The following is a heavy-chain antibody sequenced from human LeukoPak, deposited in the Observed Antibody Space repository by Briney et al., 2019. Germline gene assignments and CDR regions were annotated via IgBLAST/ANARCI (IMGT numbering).Heavy chain of an antibody. CDR3: ARDPPSAYTSPWFYFDY. CDR2: TWYDGSNK. CDR1: GFTFTNYG. Sequence: PGGSLRLSCAASGFTFTNYGMHWVRQAPGKGLEWVAVTWYDGSNKYYTDSVKCRFTISRDNSKNTLYLQMNSLRAEDTAGYYCARDPPSAYTSPWFYFDYWGQGTLVTVSS. D-gene: IGHD6-6*01. J-gene: IGHJ4*02. V-gene: IGHV3-33*01.